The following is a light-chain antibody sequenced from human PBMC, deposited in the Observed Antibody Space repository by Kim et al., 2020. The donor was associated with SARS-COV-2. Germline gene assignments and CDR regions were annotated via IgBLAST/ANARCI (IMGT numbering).Light chain of an antibody. Sequence: EIVLTQSPGPLSLSPGERATLSCRASRSVSSTYLAWYQQKPGQPPRLLIYGASSRAPGIPDRFSGSGSGTDFTLTISRLEPEDFAVYYCQQDGSPPITFGQGTRLEIK. V-gene: IGKV3-20*01. J-gene: IGKJ5*01. CDR2: GAS. CDR3: QQDGSPPIT. CDR1: RSVSSTY.